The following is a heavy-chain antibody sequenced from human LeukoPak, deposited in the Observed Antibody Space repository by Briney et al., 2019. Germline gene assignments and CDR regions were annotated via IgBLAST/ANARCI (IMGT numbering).Heavy chain of an antibody. CDR1: GFTFSSYG. J-gene: IGHJ6*03. D-gene: IGHD2-2*01. CDR3: AKDRSSTRSYYMDV. Sequence: GGSLRLSCAASGFTFSSYGMHWVRQAPGKGLEWVAFIRYDGSNKYYADSVKGRFTISRDNSKNTLYLQTNSLRAEDTAVYYCAKDRSSTRSYYMDVWGKGITVTISS. CDR2: IRYDGSNK. V-gene: IGHV3-30*02.